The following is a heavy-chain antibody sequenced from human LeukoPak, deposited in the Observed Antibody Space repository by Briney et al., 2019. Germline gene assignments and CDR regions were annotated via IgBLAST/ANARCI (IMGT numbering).Heavy chain of an antibody. CDR1: GFTFSIYA. CDR2: ISSKGELT. CDR3: ARDRPNYYGSDGHYYRRNGDY. D-gene: IGHD3-22*01. V-gene: IGHV3-23*01. Sequence: PGVSLRLSCAASGFTFSIYAMSWVRQAPGKGLEWVSSISSKGELTFYADSVNGRFTISRDNSESTLYLQMNILRAEDTAIYYCARDRPNYYGSDGHYYRRNGDYWGQGTLVTVSS. J-gene: IGHJ4*02.